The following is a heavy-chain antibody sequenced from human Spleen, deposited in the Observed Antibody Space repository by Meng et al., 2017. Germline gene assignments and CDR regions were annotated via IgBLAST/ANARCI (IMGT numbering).Heavy chain of an antibody. V-gene: IGHV1-8*01. CDR1: GYNFTSYD. CDR3: ARGFPYYYDKSNAYYRDY. CDR2: MNPNNHNT. D-gene: IGHD3-22*01. Sequence: ASVKVSCKTAGYNFTSYDINWVRQATGQGLEWRGWMNPNNHNTGYAQKFQGRVTMTRNISISTAYMELSSLTSEDTAVYYCARGFPYYYDKSNAYYRDYWGQGTLVTVSS. J-gene: IGHJ4*02.